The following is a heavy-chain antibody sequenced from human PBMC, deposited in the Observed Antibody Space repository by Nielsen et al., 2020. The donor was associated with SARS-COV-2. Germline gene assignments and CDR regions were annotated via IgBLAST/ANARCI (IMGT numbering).Heavy chain of an antibody. CDR2: IYYTGRT. Sequence: SETLSLTCTVSGGSISSTTYYWGWIRQTPGKGLEWIGSIYYTGRTFYNPPLGSRVTMSVDTSKNQFSLRLTSVTAADTAVYYCARKLKFSSSWYAVQSSLGKVGFDPWGQGTLVTVSS. V-gene: IGHV4-39*07. CDR3: ARKLKFSSSWYAVQSSLGKVGFDP. D-gene: IGHD6-13*01. CDR1: GGSISSTTYY. J-gene: IGHJ5*02.